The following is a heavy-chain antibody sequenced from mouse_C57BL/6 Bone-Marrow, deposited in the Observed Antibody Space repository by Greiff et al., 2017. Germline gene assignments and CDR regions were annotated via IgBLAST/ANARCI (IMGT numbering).Heavy chain of an antibody. J-gene: IGHJ1*03. D-gene: IGHD1-1*01. CDR3: AREDYYYGSSPHWYFDV. CDR1: GYTFTSYW. V-gene: IGHV1-72*01. CDR2: IDPNSGGT. Sequence: QVQLKQPGAELVKPGASVKLSCKASGYTFTSYWMHWVKQRPGRGLEWIGRIDPNSGGTKYNEKFKSKATLTVDKPSSTAYMQLSSLTSEDSAVYYCAREDYYYGSSPHWYFDVWGTGTTVTVSS.